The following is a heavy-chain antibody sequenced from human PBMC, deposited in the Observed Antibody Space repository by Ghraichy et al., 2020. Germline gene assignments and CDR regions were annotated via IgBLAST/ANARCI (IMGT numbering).Heavy chain of an antibody. CDR3: ARVDNYYDSSGYYYYYGMDV. Sequence: SETLSLTCTVSVGSISSSSYYWGWIRQPPGKGLEWIGSIYDIGSTYYNPSLKSRVTISVDTSKNQFSLKLSSVTAADTAVYYCARVDNYYDSSGYYYYYGMDVWGQGTTVTVSS. D-gene: IGHD3-22*01. J-gene: IGHJ6*02. CDR2: IYDIGST. CDR1: VGSISSSSYY. V-gene: IGHV4-39*07.